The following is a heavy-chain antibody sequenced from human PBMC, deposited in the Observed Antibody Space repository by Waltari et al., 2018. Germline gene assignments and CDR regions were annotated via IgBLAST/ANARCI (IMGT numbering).Heavy chain of an antibody. D-gene: IGHD3-3*01. CDR3: ARAHDFWSGSGMDV. CDR2: IYYSGST. Sequence: QVQLQESGPGLVKPSEPLSLPCPVSGGSISSHYRTWIRPPQGKGLGWIGYIYYSGSTNYNPSLKSRVTISVDTSKNQFSLKLSSVTAADTAVYYCARAHDFWSGSGMDVWGQGTTVTVSS. V-gene: IGHV4-59*11. CDR1: GGSISSHY. J-gene: IGHJ6*02.